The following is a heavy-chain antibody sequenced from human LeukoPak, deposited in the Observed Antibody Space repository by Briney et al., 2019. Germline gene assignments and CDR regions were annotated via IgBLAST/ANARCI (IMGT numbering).Heavy chain of an antibody. CDR1: GFTLSSYA. CDR3: AKDLDVWGSYRFPEFDY. D-gene: IGHD3-16*02. CDR2: ISGSGGST. J-gene: IGHJ4*02. V-gene: IGHV3-23*01. Sequence: GGSLRLSCAASGFTLSSYAMSWVRQAPGKGAEWVSAISGSGGSTYYADSVKGRFTISRDNSKNTLYLQMDSLRAEDTAVYYCAKDLDVWGSYRFPEFDYWGQGTLVTVSS.